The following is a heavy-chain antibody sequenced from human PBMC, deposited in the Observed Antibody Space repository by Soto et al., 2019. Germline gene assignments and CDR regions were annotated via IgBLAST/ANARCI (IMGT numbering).Heavy chain of an antibody. Sequence: GGSLRLSCAASGFTFSSYAMSWVLQAPGKGLEWVSAISGSGGSTYYADSVKGRFTISRDNSKNTLYLQMNSLRAEDTAVYYCAKDTRGSYSAYYFDYWGQGTLVTVSS. CDR2: ISGSGGST. D-gene: IGHD1-26*01. V-gene: IGHV3-23*01. CDR1: GFTFSSYA. CDR3: AKDTRGSYSAYYFDY. J-gene: IGHJ4*02.